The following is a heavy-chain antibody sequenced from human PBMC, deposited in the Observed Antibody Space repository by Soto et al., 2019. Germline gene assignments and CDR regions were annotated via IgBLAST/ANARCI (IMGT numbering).Heavy chain of an antibody. J-gene: IGHJ4*02. CDR1: GGSISSNSYY. D-gene: IGHD6-13*01. Sequence: QLQLQESGPGLVKPSETLSLTCTVSGGSISSNSYYWGWIRQPPGKGLEWIGSIYYSGSTYYNPSRTXGXTXSXXTAKNQFALKLGSGTAADTAVYYCARRGSSSWYGYWGQGTLVTVSS. CDR3: ARRGSSSWYGY. V-gene: IGHV4-39*01. CDR2: IYYSGST.